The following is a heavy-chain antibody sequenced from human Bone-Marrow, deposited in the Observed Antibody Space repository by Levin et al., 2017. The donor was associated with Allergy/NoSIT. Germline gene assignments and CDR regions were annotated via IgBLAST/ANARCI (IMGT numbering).Heavy chain of an antibody. CDR1: GGSISSGDYY. V-gene: IGHV4-30-4*01. CDR2: IYYSGST. J-gene: IGHJ6*02. Sequence: SQTLSLTCTVSGGSISSGDYYWSWIRQPPGKGLEWIGYIYYSGSTHHNPSLKRRVTISVDTSKNQFSLKLCSVTAADTAVYYCARDSPPQSSGYWWGYYYVGMDVWGQGTTVTVSS. CDR3: ARDSPPQSSGYWWGYYYVGMDV. D-gene: IGHD3-22*01.